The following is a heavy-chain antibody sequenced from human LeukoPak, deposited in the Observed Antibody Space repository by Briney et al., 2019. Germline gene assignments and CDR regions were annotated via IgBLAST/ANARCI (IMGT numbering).Heavy chain of an antibody. J-gene: IGHJ5*02. CDR3: AILVPDSSGYMIVDP. Sequence: GGSLRLSCAASGFTFTNAWMNWVRQAPGKGLEWVSSISSSSSYIYYADSVKGRFTISRDNAKNSLYLQMNSLRAEDTAVYYCAILVPDSSGYMIVDPWGQGTLVTVSS. CDR1: GFTFTNAW. D-gene: IGHD3-22*01. CDR2: ISSSSSYI. V-gene: IGHV3-21*01.